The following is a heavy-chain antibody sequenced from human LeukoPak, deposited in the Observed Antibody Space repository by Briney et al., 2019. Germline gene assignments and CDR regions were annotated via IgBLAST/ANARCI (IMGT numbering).Heavy chain of an antibody. D-gene: IGHD1-26*01. J-gene: IGHJ6*03. CDR2: IYYSGST. CDR3: ARLTNGSYRHYYYYMDV. CDR1: GGSISSSSYY. V-gene: IGHV4-39*01. Sequence: SETLSLTCTVSGGSISSSSYYWGWIRQPPGKGLEWIGSIYYSGSTYYNPSLKSRVTISVDTSKNQFSLKLSSVTAADTAVYYCARLTNGSYRHYYYYMDVWGKGTTVTVSS.